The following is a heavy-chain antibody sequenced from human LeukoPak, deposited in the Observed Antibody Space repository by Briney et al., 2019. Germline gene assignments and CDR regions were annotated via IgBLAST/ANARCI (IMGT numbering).Heavy chain of an antibody. CDR1: GFTFSNYW. V-gene: IGHV3-74*01. CDR3: ARDLGQYYDTSDNWFDP. CDR2: NSGGINT. Sequence: HPGGSLRLSCAASGFTFSNYWMHWVRQAPGKGLVWVSRNSGGINTSYADSVKGRFTISRDNAKNTLNLQMNSLRAEDTAVYYCARDLGQYYDTSDNWFDPWGQGTLVTVSS. J-gene: IGHJ5*02. D-gene: IGHD3-22*01.